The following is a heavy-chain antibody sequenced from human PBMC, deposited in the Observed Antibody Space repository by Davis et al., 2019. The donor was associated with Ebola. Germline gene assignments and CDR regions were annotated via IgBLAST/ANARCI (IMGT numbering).Heavy chain of an antibody. V-gene: IGHV1-46*01. CDR3: ARAREPGFWSGYYGRRVHPIDY. Sequence: AASVKVSCKASGYTFTSYYMHWVRQAPGQGLEWMGIINPSGGSTSYAQKFQGRVTMTRDTSTSTVYMELSSLRSEDTAVYYCARAREPGFWSGYYGRRVHPIDYWGQGTLVTVSS. D-gene: IGHD3-3*01. J-gene: IGHJ4*02. CDR2: INPSGGST. CDR1: GYTFTSYY.